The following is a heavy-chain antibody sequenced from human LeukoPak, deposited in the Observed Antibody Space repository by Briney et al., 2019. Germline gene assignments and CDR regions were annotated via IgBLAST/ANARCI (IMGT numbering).Heavy chain of an antibody. D-gene: IGHD3-3*01. CDR1: GGSISSYH. CDR3: ARVPSNYDWSGFDP. CDR2: IYYSGST. J-gene: IGHJ5*02. Sequence: SETLSLTCTVSGGSISSYHWSWIRQPPGKGLEWIGYIYYSGSTNYNPSLKSRVTISVDTSKNQFSLKLSSVTAADTAVYYCARVPSNYDWSGFDPWGQGTLVTASS. V-gene: IGHV4-59*01.